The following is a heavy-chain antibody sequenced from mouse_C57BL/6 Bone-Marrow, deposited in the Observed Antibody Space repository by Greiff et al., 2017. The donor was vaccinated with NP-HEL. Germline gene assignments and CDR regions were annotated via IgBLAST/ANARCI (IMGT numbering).Heavy chain of an antibody. D-gene: IGHD6-1*01. CDR2: ISSGGSYT. Sequence: EVKLVESGGDLVKPGGSLKLSCAASGFTFSSYGMSWVRQTPDKRLEWVATISSGGSYTYYPDSVKGRFTISRDNAKNTLYLQMSSLKSEDKAMYYCERLQPDYWGQGTSVTVAS. CDR3: ERLQPDY. CDR1: GFTFSSYG. V-gene: IGHV5-6*01. J-gene: IGHJ4*01.